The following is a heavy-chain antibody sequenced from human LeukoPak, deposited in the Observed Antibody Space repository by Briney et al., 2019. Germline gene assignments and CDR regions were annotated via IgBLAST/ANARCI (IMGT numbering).Heavy chain of an antibody. CDR2: FDPEDGET. V-gene: IGHV1-24*01. Sequence: ASVKVSCKVSGYTLTELSMHGVRQARGKGGEGMGGFDPEDGETIYAQKFQGRVTMTEDTPTDTAYMELSSLRSEDTAVYYCATHLRFLEWLLGYWGPGTLVTVSS. CDR3: ATHLRFLEWLLGY. D-gene: IGHD3-3*01. J-gene: IGHJ4*02. CDR1: GYTLTELS.